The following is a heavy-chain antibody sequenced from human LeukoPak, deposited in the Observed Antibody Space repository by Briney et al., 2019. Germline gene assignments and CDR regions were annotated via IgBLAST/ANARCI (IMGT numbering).Heavy chain of an antibody. D-gene: IGHD2-2*01. V-gene: IGHV4-39*01. CDR2: IYYSGST. CDR1: GGSISSSSYY. J-gene: IGHJ4*02. CDR3: ARQNADCGSTGCPIDY. Sequence: SETLSLTGTVSGGSISSSSYYWGWIRQPPGKGLEWIGSIYYSGSTYYNPSLKSRVTISVDTSKNQFSLKLRSVTAADTAVYYCARQNADCGSTGCPIDYWGQGTLVTVSS.